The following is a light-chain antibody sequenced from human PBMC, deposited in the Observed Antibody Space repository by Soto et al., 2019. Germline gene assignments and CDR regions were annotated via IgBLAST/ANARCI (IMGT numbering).Light chain of an antibody. CDR2: KAS. V-gene: IGKV1-5*03. Sequence: IQMTQSPSTLSASIGDGVTLTCRASQSISSWLAWFQQKPGKAPKLLIYKASSLESGVPSRFSGSGSGTDFTLTISSLQPDDFATYYCQHYNSYSEAFGQGTKVDI. CDR3: QHYNSYSEA. J-gene: IGKJ1*01. CDR1: QSISSW.